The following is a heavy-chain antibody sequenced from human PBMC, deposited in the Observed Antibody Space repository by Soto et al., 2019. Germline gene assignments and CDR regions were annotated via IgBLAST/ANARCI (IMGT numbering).Heavy chain of an antibody. CDR2: IIPIFGTA. V-gene: IGHV1-69*12. CDR3: AREAGSSSWVRAYYFDY. CDR1: GGTFRSYA. J-gene: IGHJ4*02. Sequence: QVQLVQSGAEVKKPGSSVKVSCKASGGTFRSYAISWVRQAPGQGLEWMGGIIPIFGTANYAQKFQGRVTITADESTSTAYMELSSLRSEDTAVYYCAREAGSSSWVRAYYFDYWGQGTLVTVSS. D-gene: IGHD6-6*01.